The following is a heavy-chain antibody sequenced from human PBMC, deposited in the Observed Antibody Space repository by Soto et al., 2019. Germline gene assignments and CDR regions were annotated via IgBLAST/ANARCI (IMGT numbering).Heavy chain of an antibody. CDR1: GFTFSNSG. CDR3: ANLLHNSYYNVMEV. Sequence: EVQLLESGGDLVQPGGSLRLVCAASGFTFSNSGMRWVRQAPGQGLEWVSSIGPSGNTYYSDAVKGRFTISRDISKNTLFLQMDSLRAEGTATYYCANLLHNSYYNVMEVWGQGTTVTVSS. D-gene: IGHD4-4*01. V-gene: IGHV3-23*01. J-gene: IGHJ6*02. CDR2: SIGPSGNT.